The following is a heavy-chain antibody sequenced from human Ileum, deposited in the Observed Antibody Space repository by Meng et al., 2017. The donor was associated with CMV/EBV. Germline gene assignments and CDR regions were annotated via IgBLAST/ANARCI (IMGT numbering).Heavy chain of an antibody. J-gene: IGHJ4*02. CDR2: ISGRGGST. CDR3: AKDVSSGFSFDVFEY. CDR1: GFTFSSYA. V-gene: IGHV3-23*01. D-gene: IGHD5-18*01. Sequence: GGSLRLSCAASGFTFSSYAMSWVRQAPGKGLEWVSSISGRGGSTFYAHSVKGRFTISRDNSKNTLFLQINSLRAEGTGLYYCAKDVSSGFSFDVFEYWGQGTLVTVSS.